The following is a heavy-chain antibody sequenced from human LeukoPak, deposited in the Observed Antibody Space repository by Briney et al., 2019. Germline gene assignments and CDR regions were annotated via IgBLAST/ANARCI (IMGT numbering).Heavy chain of an antibody. Sequence: PGGSLRLSCAASGFTFSSYGMNWVRQAPGKGLEWVSSITSSGSYIFCADSVKGRFTISRDNAKNSLYLQMNSLRAEDTAVYYCAREEGCSGGSCYRVRYDYWGQGTLVTVSS. CDR1: GFTFSSYG. V-gene: IGHV3-21*01. CDR2: ITSSGSYI. J-gene: IGHJ4*02. D-gene: IGHD2-15*01. CDR3: AREEGCSGGSCYRVRYDY.